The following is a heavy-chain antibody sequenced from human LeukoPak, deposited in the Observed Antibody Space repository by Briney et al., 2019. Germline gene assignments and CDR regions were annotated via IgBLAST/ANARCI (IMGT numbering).Heavy chain of an antibody. J-gene: IGHJ4*02. CDR1: GFTFSSYA. V-gene: IGHV3-7*05. Sequence: PGGSLRLSCAASGFTFSSYAMSWVRQAPGKGLEWVANIKQDGSEKYYVGSVKGRFTISRDNAKNSLYLQMNSLRAEDTAVYYCARDGGPFDCWGQGTLVTVSS. D-gene: IGHD3-16*01. CDR2: IKQDGSEK. CDR3: ARDGGPFDC.